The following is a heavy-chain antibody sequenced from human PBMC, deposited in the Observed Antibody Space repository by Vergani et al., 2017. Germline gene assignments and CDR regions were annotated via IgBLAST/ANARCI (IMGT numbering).Heavy chain of an antibody. D-gene: IGHD2-15*01. V-gene: IGHV4-31*03. J-gene: IGHJ3*02. CDR2: IYYSGST. Sequence: QVQLQESGPGLVKPSQTLSLTCTVSGGSISSGGYYCSWIRQHPGKGLEWIGYIYYSGSTYYNPSLKSRVTISVDTSKNQFSLKLSSVTAADTAVYYCAGGAVSLASNAFDIWGQGTMVTVSS. CDR3: AGGAVSLASNAFDI. CDR1: GGSISSGGYY.